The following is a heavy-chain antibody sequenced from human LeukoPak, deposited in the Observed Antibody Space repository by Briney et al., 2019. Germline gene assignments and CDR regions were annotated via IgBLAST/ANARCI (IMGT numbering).Heavy chain of an antibody. CDR3: ASPRITMVRGVRDY. Sequence: GGSLRLSCAASGFTFSSYGMHWVRQAPGKGLEWVAFIRYDGSNKYYADSVKGRFTISRDNSKNTLYLQMSSLRAEDTAVYYCASPRITMVRGVRDYWGQGTLVTVSS. D-gene: IGHD3-10*01. J-gene: IGHJ4*02. CDR1: GFTFSSYG. CDR2: IRYDGSNK. V-gene: IGHV3-30*02.